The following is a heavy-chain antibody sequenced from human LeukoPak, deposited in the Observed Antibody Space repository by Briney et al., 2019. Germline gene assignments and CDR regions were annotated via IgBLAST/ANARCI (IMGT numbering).Heavy chain of an antibody. Sequence: ASVKVSCKASGYTFTSYAMHWVRQAPGQRLEWMGWINAGNGNTKYSQKFQGRVTITKDTSASTAYMELSSLRSEDTAVYYCVSGSDGSGYWYFDLWGRGTLVTVSS. J-gene: IGHJ2*01. CDR3: VSGSDGSGYWYFDL. CDR2: INAGNGNT. CDR1: GYTFTSYA. V-gene: IGHV1-3*01. D-gene: IGHD3-10*01.